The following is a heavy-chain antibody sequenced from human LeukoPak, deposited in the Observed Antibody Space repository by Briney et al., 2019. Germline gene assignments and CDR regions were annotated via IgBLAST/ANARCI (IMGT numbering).Heavy chain of an antibody. CDR3: AKEPGYSCGSYFDY. Sequence: GGSLRLSCAASGFTFSSYGMHWVRQAPGKGLEWVAVISYDGSNKYYADSVKGRFTISRDNSKNTLYLQMNSLRAEDTAVYYCAKEPGYSCGSYFDYWGQGTLVTVSS. V-gene: IGHV3-30*18. D-gene: IGHD5-18*01. J-gene: IGHJ4*02. CDR1: GFTFSSYG. CDR2: ISYDGSNK.